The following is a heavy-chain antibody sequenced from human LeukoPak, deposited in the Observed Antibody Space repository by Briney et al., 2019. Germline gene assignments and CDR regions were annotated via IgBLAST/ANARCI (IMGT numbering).Heavy chain of an antibody. D-gene: IGHD2-15*01. CDR1: GYTFTGYY. CDR2: INPSGGST. J-gene: IGHJ4*02. Sequence: GASVKVSCKASGYTFTGYYMHWVRQAPGQGLEWMGIINPSGGSTSYAQKFQGRVTMTRDTSTSTVYMELSSLRSEDTAVYYCAIATPDRYCSGGSCYGLDYWGQGTLVTVSS. V-gene: IGHV1-46*03. CDR3: AIATPDRYCSGGSCYGLDY.